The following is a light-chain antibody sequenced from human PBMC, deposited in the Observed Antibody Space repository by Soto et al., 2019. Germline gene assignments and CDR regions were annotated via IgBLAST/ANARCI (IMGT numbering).Light chain of an antibody. CDR2: DAS. CDR1: QCFSSY. V-gene: IGKV3-11*01. Sequence: EIVLTQSPATLSLSPGEKATLSCRASQCFSSYLFWYQQKLGQAPRLIFYDASNRASDFPAWFSGSGSGTDFSLTFSSLEPEDFAVYYCQKRSNWPKFGQGTKVDIK. CDR3: QKRSNWPK. J-gene: IGKJ1*01.